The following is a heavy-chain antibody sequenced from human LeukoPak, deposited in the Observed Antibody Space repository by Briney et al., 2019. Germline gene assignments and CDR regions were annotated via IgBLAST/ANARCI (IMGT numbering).Heavy chain of an antibody. CDR1: GYSFTSYW. CDR3: ARGYCSSTSCYRDWFDP. D-gene: IGHD2-2*02. J-gene: IGHJ5*02. Sequence: GESLKISCKGSGYSFTSYWIGWVRQMPGKGLEWMGIIYPGDSDTRYSPSFQGQVTISADKSISTAYLQWSSLKASDTAMHYCARGYCSSTSCYRDWFDPWGQGTLVTVSS. V-gene: IGHV5-51*01. CDR2: IYPGDSDT.